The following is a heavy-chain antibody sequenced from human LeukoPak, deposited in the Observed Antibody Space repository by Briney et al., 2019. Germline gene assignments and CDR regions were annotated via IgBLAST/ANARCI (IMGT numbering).Heavy chain of an antibody. Sequence: GGSLRLSCAASGFTFSSYAMHWVRQAPGKGLEWVAVISYDGSNKYYADSVKGRFTISRDNAKNTVHLQMNSLRAEDTAVYYCVRDWGYDSSGYWQKYFDTWGQGTLVTVSS. D-gene: IGHD3-22*01. CDR1: GFTFSSYA. CDR3: VRDWGYDSSGYWQKYFDT. V-gene: IGHV3-30*04. J-gene: IGHJ4*02. CDR2: ISYDGSNK.